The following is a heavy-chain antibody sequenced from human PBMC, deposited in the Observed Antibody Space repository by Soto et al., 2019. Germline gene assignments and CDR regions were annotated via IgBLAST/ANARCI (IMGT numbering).Heavy chain of an antibody. CDR2: IFSNDEK. V-gene: IGHV2-26*01. CDR3: ARIKGLWDSDSSGYSYGMDV. Sequence: QVTLKESGPVLVKPTGTLTLTCTVSGFSLSNARMGVSWIRQPPGEALEWLAHIFSNDEKSFSTSLKSRLTISKDTSKSQVVLTMANMDPVDTATYYCARIKGLWDSDSSGYSYGMDVWGQGTTVTVSS. J-gene: IGHJ6*02. D-gene: IGHD3-22*01. CDR1: GFSLSNARMG.